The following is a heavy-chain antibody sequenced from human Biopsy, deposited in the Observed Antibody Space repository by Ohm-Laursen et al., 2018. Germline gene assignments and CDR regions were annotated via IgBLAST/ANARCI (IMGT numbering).Heavy chain of an antibody. CDR2: INHRGST. V-gene: IGHV4-34*01. Sequence: PSETLSLTWAVYGGSFSGYYWSWIRQPPGKGLEWIGEINHRGSTNYNPSLKSRVIISVDTSKNQFSLKLRSVTAADTAVYYCARAVDYYDPYYYYGLDVWGQGTTVTVSS. D-gene: IGHD3-16*01. J-gene: IGHJ6*02. CDR1: GGSFSGYY. CDR3: ARAVDYYDPYYYYGLDV.